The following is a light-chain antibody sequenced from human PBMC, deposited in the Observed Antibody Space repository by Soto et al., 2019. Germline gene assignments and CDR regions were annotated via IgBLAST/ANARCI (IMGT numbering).Light chain of an antibody. V-gene: IGKV3-20*01. Sequence: EIVLTQSPGTLSLSPGERATLSCRASRSFSSSYLAWYQHKVGQAPRLLIYAAPTRATGIPDRFSGSGSATDFTLTISRLEPEDSAVYYCHHYDSSPPYTFGQGTKLEIK. CDR3: HHYDSSPPYT. CDR1: RSFSSSY. CDR2: AAP. J-gene: IGKJ2*01.